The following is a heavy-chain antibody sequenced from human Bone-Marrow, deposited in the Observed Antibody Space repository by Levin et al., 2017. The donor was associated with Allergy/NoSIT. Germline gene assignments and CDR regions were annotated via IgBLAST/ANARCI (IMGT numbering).Heavy chain of an antibody. CDR3: ARWAYGGAIARDA. V-gene: IGHV4-59*08. Sequence: SETLSLICSVSGGSIKNYYWSWIRQPPGKGLEWIGYIFDSGSADYNPSLKSRVAMAVDLAKNQFSLSLRSVTARDTAVYYCARWAYGGAIARDAWGQGTLVTVSS. CDR2: IFDSGSA. D-gene: IGHD3-16*02. J-gene: IGHJ5*02. CDR1: GGSIKNYY.